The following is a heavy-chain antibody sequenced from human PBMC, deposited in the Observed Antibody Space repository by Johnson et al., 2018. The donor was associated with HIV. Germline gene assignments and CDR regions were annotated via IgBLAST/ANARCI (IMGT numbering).Heavy chain of an antibody. J-gene: IGHJ3*02. CDR1: GFTFSSYW. V-gene: IGHV3-73*01. CDR3: AREFARFLEWFQTDGRAFDI. D-gene: IGHD3-3*01. CDR2: IRSKANSYAT. Sequence: VQLVESGGGLVQPGGSLRLSCAASGFTFSSYWLSWVRQAPGKGLEWVGRIRSKANSYATAYAASVKGRFPISRDDSKNTAYLQMNSLRAEDTAVYYCAREFARFLEWFQTDGRAFDIWGQGTMVTVSS.